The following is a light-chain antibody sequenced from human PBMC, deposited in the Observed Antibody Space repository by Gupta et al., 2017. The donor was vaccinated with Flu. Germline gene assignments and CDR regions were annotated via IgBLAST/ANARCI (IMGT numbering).Light chain of an antibody. CDR1: QSISSW. CDR2: KAS. CDR3: QQDNSYSWT. J-gene: IGKJ1*01. Sequence: PSTLSASVGDRVTIACRASQSISSWLAWYQQKPGKAPKLLIYKASSLESGVPSRFSGSGSGTEFTLTIISLQPDDFATYYCQQDNSYSWTFGQGTKVEIK. V-gene: IGKV1-5*03.